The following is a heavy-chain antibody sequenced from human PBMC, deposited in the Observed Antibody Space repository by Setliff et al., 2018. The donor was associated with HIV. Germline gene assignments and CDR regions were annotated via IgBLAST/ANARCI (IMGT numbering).Heavy chain of an antibody. CDR1: GGSLSGYY. Sequence: SETLSLTCAVYGGSLSGYYWSWIRQPPGKGLEWIGYINYSRSTNYNPSLKSRVTISIDTSKNQFSLKLSSVTAADTAVYYCARRRKDDYGESYSLKMVYFDYWGQGTLVTVSS. CDR3: ARRRKDDYGESYSLKMVYFDY. CDR2: INYSRST. J-gene: IGHJ4*02. D-gene: IGHD4-17*01. V-gene: IGHV4-59*08.